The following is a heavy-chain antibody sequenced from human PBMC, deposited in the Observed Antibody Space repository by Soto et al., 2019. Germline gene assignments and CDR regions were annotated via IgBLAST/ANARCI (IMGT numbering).Heavy chain of an antibody. CDR3: ASGYDSSGYYYAEYFQQ. D-gene: IGHD3-22*01. V-gene: IGHV1-3*01. J-gene: IGHJ1*01. CDR2: INAGNGNT. CDR1: GYTFTSYA. Sequence: ASVKVSCKASGYTFTSYAMHWVRQASGQRLEWMGWINAGNGNTKYSQKFQGRVTITRDTSASTAYMELSSLRSEDTAVYYCASGYDSSGYYYAEYFQQWGQGTLVTVSS.